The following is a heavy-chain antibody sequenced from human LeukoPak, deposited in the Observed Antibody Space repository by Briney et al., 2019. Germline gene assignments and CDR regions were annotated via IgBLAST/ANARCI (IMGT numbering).Heavy chain of an antibody. Sequence: ASVKVSCKASGYTFTGYYIHWVRQAPGQGLEWMGWINPNSGGTNYAQKFQGRVTMTRDTSISTAYMELSRLRSDDTAVYYCARSKHYDYVWGSYDPYYFDYWGQGTLVTVSS. D-gene: IGHD3-16*01. J-gene: IGHJ4*02. V-gene: IGHV1-2*02. CDR1: GYTFTGYY. CDR3: ARSKHYDYVWGSYDPYYFDY. CDR2: INPNSGGT.